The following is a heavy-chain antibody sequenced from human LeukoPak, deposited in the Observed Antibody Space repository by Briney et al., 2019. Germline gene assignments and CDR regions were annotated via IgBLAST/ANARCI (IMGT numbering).Heavy chain of an antibody. J-gene: IGHJ4*02. CDR3: AKARSSNYFDH. Sequence: GGSLRLSCAASGFSFSSYAMGWVRQAPRKGLEWVSAISGSGGSNYYADSVKGRFTISRDNSKNTLYLQMDSLRAEDTAVYYCAKARSSNYFDHWGQGTLVTVSS. D-gene: IGHD2-2*01. V-gene: IGHV3-23*01. CDR1: GFSFSSYA. CDR2: ISGSGGSN.